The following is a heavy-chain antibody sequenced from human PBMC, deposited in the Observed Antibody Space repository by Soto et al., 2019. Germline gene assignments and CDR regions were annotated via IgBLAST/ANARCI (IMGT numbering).Heavy chain of an antibody. J-gene: IGHJ4*02. V-gene: IGHV1-3*01. CDR3: AHLVVAGLTYYFDY. CDR2: INAGNGNT. Sequence: ASVKVSCKASGYTFTSYAMHWVRQAPGQRLEWMGWINAGNGNTKYSQKFQGRVTITKDTSKNQVVLAMTNMDPVDTATYYCAHLVVAGLTYYFDYWGQGTLVTVSS. D-gene: IGHD2-15*01. CDR1: GYTFTSYA.